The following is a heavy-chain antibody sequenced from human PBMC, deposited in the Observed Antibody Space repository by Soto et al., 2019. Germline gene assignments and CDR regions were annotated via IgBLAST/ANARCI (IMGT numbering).Heavy chain of an antibody. Sequence: PGGSLRLSCAASGFTFSSYGMHWVRQAPGKGLEWVAVIWYDGSNKYYADSVKGRFTISRDNSKNTLYLQINSLRVEDMAVYYGASRITIFDPFVYWGQGTLVTVSS. CDR2: IWYDGSNK. D-gene: IGHD3-3*01. CDR1: GFTFSSYG. CDR3: ASRITIFDPFVY. J-gene: IGHJ4*02. V-gene: IGHV3-33*01.